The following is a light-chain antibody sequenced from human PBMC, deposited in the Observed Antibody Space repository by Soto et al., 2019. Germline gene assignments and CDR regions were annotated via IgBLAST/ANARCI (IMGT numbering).Light chain of an antibody. CDR3: SSYTSSSTLV. CDR2: DVR. V-gene: IGLV2-14*03. J-gene: IGLJ2*01. CDR1: SSDVGGYNY. Sequence: QSALTQPASVSGSPGQSITISCTGTSSDVGGYNYVSWYQQHPGKAPKLIIYDVRHRPSGVANRFSGSKAGNTASLTISGLQAEDDADYYCSSYTSSSTLVFGGGTKVTVL.